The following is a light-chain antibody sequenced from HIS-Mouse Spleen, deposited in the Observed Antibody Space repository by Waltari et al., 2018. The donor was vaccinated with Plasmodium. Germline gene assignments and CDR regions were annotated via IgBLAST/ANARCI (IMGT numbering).Light chain of an antibody. CDR1: QGISSY. Sequence: AIWMTQSPSLLSASTGDRVTISSRMIQGISSYLAWYQQKPGKAPELLSDAAATLQSGVPARFIGSGSGTDFTLTISCLQSEDVATYYCQQYYSFPYTFGQGTKLEIK. V-gene: IGKV1D-8*02. CDR2: AAA. CDR3: QQYYSFPYT. J-gene: IGKJ2*01.